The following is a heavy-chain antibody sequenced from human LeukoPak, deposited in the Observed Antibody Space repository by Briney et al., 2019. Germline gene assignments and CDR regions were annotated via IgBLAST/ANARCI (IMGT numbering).Heavy chain of an antibody. D-gene: IGHD3-16*01. Sequence: GESLKISCKASGYSFTNYWIGWVRQMPGKGLGWMGIIYAGGSDTRYSPSFQGQVTISADKSISTAFLQWSSLKASDTAMYYCARHSYATDYWGQGTLVTVSS. CDR3: ARHSYATDY. CDR2: IYAGGSDT. V-gene: IGHV5-51*01. J-gene: IGHJ4*02. CDR1: GYSFTNYW.